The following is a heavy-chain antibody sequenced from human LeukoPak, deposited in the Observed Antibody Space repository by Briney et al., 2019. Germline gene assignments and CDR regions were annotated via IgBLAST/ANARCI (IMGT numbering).Heavy chain of an antibody. CDR1: GFTFSNYW. J-gene: IGHJ4*02. D-gene: IGHD2-2*02. V-gene: IGHV3-7*01. CDR2: IKQDGSEK. Sequence: PGGSLRLSCAASGFTFSNYWMSWVRQAPGKGLEWVANIKQDGSEKYYVDSVKGRFTISRDNAKNSLYLQMNSLRAEDTAVYYCGRDLIPAAIIDWGQGTLVTVSS. CDR3: GRDLIPAAIID.